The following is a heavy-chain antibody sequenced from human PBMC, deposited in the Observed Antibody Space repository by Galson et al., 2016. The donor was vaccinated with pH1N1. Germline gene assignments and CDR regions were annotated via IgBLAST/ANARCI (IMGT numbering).Heavy chain of an antibody. CDR3: AHNNYGDYVNWFDP. V-gene: IGHV2-5*01. CDR1: GFSLSTNGVG. Sequence: PALVKPTQTLTLTCTFSGFSLSTNGVGVGWIRQPPGKALEWLAVIYWNDDKRYSPSLKSRLTITKDTSKNQVVLTMTSMDPVDTATYYCAHNNYGDYVNWFDPWGQGTQVTVSS. D-gene: IGHD4-17*01. J-gene: IGHJ5*02. CDR2: IYWNDDK.